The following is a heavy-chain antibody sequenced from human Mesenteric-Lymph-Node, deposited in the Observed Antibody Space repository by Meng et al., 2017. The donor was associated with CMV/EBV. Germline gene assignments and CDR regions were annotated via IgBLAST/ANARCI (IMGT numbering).Heavy chain of an antibody. Sequence: GESLKISCAASGFTFSSYAMHWVRQAPGKGLEWVAVISYDGSNKYYADSGKGRFTIPRDNSKNTLYLQRNSLRAEDTAVYYCARALARSGYSYGPFDYWGQGTLVTVSS. D-gene: IGHD5-18*01. V-gene: IGHV3-30-3*01. CDR1: GFTFSSYA. CDR2: ISYDGSNK. CDR3: ARALARSGYSYGPFDY. J-gene: IGHJ4*02.